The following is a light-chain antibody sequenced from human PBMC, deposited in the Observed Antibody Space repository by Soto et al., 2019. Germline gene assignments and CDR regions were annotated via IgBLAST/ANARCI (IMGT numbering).Light chain of an antibody. CDR1: NSDVGSYNY. V-gene: IGLV2-11*01. CDR3: CSYTGRYPWM. CDR2: DVS. Sequence: QSALTQPRSVSGSPGQSVTISCTGSNSDVGSYNYVSWYQQHPGQAPKLMIFDVSNRPSGVPDRFSGSKSGNTASLTISGLQAEDAADYYCCSYTGRYPWMFGGGTKLTVL. J-gene: IGLJ3*02.